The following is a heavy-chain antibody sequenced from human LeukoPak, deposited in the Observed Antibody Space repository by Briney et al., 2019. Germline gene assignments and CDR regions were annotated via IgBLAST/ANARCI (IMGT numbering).Heavy chain of an antibody. CDR1: GGSFSGYY. V-gene: IGHV4-34*01. J-gene: IGHJ4*02. CDR2: INHSGST. CDR3: AKGGSSGYYPGYYFDY. D-gene: IGHD3-22*01. Sequence: SETLSLTCAVYGGSFSGYYWSWIRQPPGKGLEWIGEINHSGSTNYNPSLKSRVTISVDTSKNQFSLKLSSVTAADTAVYYCAKGGSSGYYPGYYFDYWGQGTLVTVSS.